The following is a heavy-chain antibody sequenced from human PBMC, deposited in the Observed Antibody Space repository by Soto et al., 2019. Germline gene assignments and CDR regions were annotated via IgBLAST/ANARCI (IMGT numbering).Heavy chain of an antibody. J-gene: IGHJ6*02. D-gene: IGHD3-9*01. CDR1: GYTFTGYY. V-gene: IGHV1-2*02. CDR3: ARDSDILTGKSYYYYGMDV. CDR2: INPNSGGT. Sequence: VASVKVSCKASGYTFTGYYMHWVRQAPGQGLEWMGWINPNSGGTNYAQKFQGRVTMTRDTSISTAYMELSRLRSDDTAVYYCARDSDILTGKSYYYYGMDVWGQGTTVTVSS.